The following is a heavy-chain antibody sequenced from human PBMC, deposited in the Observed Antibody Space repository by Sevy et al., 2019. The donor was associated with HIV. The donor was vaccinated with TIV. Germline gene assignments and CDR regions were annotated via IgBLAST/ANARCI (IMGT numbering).Heavy chain of an antibody. J-gene: IGHJ4*02. V-gene: IGHV3-23*01. CDR1: GFTFSNYA. CDR3: ARGERISMVRGIIPSFDY. D-gene: IGHD3-10*01. Sequence: GGSLRLSCAASGFTFSNYALSWVRQAPGKGLEWVSAVSGSGGKTYYADSVKGRFTISRDNSKNTLYLQMNSLRAEDTAVYYCARGERISMVRGIIPSFDYWGQGTLVTVSS. CDR2: VSGSGGKT.